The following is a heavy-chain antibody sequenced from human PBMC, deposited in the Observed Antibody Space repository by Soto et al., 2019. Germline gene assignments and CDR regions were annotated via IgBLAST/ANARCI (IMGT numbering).Heavy chain of an antibody. Sequence: PGGSLRLSCAASGFTVRNNYMSWVRQAPGRGLEWVSVIYSGGSTYYRDSVKGRFTISRDNSKNTLFLQMNSLRVEDTAVYYCARDYWGGGAYWGQGTPVTVS. V-gene: IGHV3-66*01. CDR2: IYSGGST. J-gene: IGHJ4*02. D-gene: IGHD3-10*01. CDR1: GFTVRNNY. CDR3: ARDYWGGGAY.